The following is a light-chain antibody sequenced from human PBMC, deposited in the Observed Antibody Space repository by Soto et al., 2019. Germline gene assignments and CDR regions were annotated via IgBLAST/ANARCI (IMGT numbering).Light chain of an antibody. CDR2: KAS. J-gene: IGKJ1*01. CDR1: QSVSSW. Sequence: DIQMTQSPSTLSASLGDRVTISWRPSQSVSSWLAWYQQKTGKAPKLLIYKASNLESGVPSRFSGSGYGTEFNLTISSLQTDEFATYYCQQYNSYSWTFGQGTKVDIK. CDR3: QQYNSYSWT. V-gene: IGKV1-5*03.